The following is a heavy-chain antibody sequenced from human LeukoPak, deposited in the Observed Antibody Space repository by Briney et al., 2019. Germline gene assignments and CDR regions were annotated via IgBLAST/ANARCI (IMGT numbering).Heavy chain of an antibody. CDR1: GFTFGTYA. CDR3: AKDDGARGDHYLSAFDL. V-gene: IGHV3-23*01. D-gene: IGHD2-21*02. J-gene: IGHJ3*01. CDR2: VSYGGGGT. Sequence: GGSLRLSCAASGFTFGTYALTWVRQAPGKGLEWVATVSYGGGGTNYADSVKGRFIISRDNSKNTVFLLMDSLRVEDTALYYCAKDDGARGDHYLSAFDLWGQGTMVSVSS.